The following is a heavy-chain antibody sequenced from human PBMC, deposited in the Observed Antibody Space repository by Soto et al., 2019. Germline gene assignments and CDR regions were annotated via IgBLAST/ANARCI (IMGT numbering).Heavy chain of an antibody. J-gene: IGHJ5*02. CDR3: ARQLGSFIVVVAAADLNWFDP. Sequence: PGESLKISCKGSGYSFTSYWISWVRQMPGKGLEWMGRIDPSDSYTNYSPSFQGHVTISADKSISTAYLQWSSLKASDTAMYYCARQLGSFIVVVAAADLNWFDPWGQGTLVTVSS. V-gene: IGHV5-10-1*01. CDR1: GYSFTSYW. CDR2: IDPSDSYT. D-gene: IGHD2-15*01.